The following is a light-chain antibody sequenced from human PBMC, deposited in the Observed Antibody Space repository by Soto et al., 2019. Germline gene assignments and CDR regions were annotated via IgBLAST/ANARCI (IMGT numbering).Light chain of an antibody. CDR1: SSDVGSYNL. Sequence: QSALTQPASVSGSPGQSITISCTGTSSDVGSYNLVSWYQQHPGKAPKLMIYEGSKRPSGVSNRFSGSKSGNAASLTISGLQAEDEADYYRCSYAGRSTYVVFGGGTKLTVL. CDR2: EGS. V-gene: IGLV2-23*01. J-gene: IGLJ2*01. CDR3: CSYAGRSTYVV.